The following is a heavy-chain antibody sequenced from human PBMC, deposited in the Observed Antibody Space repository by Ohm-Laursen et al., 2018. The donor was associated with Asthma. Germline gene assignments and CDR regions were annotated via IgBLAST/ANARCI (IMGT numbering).Heavy chain of an antibody. CDR1: GLTFRSYA. CDR3: ARDVMEWYLPAFDF. J-gene: IGHJ4*02. D-gene: IGHD3-3*01. V-gene: IGHV3-30-3*01. CDR2: GGSYYDGGLK. Sequence: SLRLSCSAPGLTFRSYAMHWVRQAPGKGLEWVAVGGSYYDGGLKYYADSVNGRFTVSRDDSKNTLYLQMNSLRPDDTAVYYCARDVMEWYLPAFDFWGQGTLVTVSS.